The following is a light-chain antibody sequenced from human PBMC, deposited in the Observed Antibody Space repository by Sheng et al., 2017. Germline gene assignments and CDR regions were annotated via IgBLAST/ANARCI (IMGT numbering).Light chain of an antibody. V-gene: IGLV1-44*01. CDR1: SSNLESNT. J-gene: IGLJ2*01. Sequence: QSVLTQPPSASGTPGQRVTISCSGSSSNLESNTVSWYQQVPGTAPKLLIFSDNHRPSGVPDRFSASKSGTSASLAISGLQSEDEADYYCAAWDDSLNGVVFGGGTKLTVL. CDR3: AAWDDSLNGVV. CDR2: SDN.